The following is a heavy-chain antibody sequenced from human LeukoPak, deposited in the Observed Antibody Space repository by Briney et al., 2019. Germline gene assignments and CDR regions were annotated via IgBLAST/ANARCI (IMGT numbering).Heavy chain of an antibody. CDR3: ARGGLVGATIVDY. CDR2: IYYSGST. V-gene: IGHV4-59*01. Sequence: PSETLSLTCTVSGGSISSYYWSWIRQPPGKGLEWIGYIYYSGSTNYNPSLKSRVTISVDTSKNQFSLKLSSVTAADTAVYYCARGGLVGATIVDYWGQGTLVTVSS. J-gene: IGHJ4*02. D-gene: IGHD1-26*01. CDR1: GGSISSYY.